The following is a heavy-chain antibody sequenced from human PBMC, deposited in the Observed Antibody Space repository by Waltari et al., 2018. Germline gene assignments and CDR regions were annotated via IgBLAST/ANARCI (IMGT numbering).Heavy chain of an antibody. D-gene: IGHD3-16*01. CDR1: GFTCDDYA. J-gene: IGHJ3*02. CDR3: AKVGQLGAAFDI. CDR2: ISWNSGSI. Sequence: EVQLVESGGGLVQPGRSLRLSCAASGFTCDDYAMNWVRQAPGKGREWVSGISWNSGSIDYADSVKGRFTISRDNAKNSLYLQMNSLRAEDTALYYCAKVGQLGAAFDIWGQGTMVTVSS. V-gene: IGHV3-9*01.